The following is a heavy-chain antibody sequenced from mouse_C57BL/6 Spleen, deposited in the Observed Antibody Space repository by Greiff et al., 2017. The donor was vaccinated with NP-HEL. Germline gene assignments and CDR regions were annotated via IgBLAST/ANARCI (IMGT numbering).Heavy chain of an antibody. CDR2: IRNKANGYTT. V-gene: IGHV7-3*01. CDR1: GFTFTDYY. CDR3: ARANWDYFDY. D-gene: IGHD4-1*01. Sequence: EVKVVESGGGLVQPGGSLSLSCAASGFTFTDYYMSWVRQPPGKALEWLGFIRNKANGYTTEYSASVKGRFTISRDNSQSILYLQMNDLRAEDSATYYCARANWDYFDYWGQGTTLTVSS. J-gene: IGHJ2*01.